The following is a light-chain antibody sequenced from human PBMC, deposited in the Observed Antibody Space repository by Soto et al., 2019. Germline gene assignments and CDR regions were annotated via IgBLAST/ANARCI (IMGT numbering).Light chain of an antibody. Sequence: QSLLAQPPSASGTPGQGVTISCSGSTSNIGSNYVYWYQQLPGTAPKLLIYRNNQRPSGVPDRFSGSKSGTSASLAISGLRSDDEADYFCATWDDRMNGIYVVGNGTKVTVL. CDR1: TSNIGSNY. CDR3: ATWDDRMNGIYV. CDR2: RNN. V-gene: IGLV1-47*01. J-gene: IGLJ1*01.